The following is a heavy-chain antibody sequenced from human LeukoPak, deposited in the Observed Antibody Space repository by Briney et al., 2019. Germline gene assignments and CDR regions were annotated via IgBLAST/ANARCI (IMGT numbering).Heavy chain of an antibody. D-gene: IGHD3-10*01. CDR1: GGSISSGSYY. CDR2: IYTSGST. Sequence: SETLSLTCTVSGGSISSGSYYWSWIRQPAGKGLEWIGRIYTSGSTNYNPSLKSRVTISVDTSKNQFSLKLSSVTAADTAVYYCAGELLCHAFDIWGQGTMVTVSS. CDR3: AGELLCHAFDI. J-gene: IGHJ3*02. V-gene: IGHV4-61*02.